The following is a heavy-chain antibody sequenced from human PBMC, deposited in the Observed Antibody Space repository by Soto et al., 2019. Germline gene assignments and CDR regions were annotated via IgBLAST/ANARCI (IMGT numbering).Heavy chain of an antibody. CDR1: GGSISSYY. J-gene: IGHJ4*02. V-gene: IGHV4-59*01. CDR3: ARVGGLSVACFDY. CDR2: IYYSGST. D-gene: IGHD3-10*01. Sequence: SETLSLTCTVSGGSISSYYWSWIRQPPGKGLEWIGYIYYSGSTNYNPSLKSRVTISVDTSKNQFSLKLSSVTAADTAVYYCARVGGLSVACFDYWGQGTLVTVSS.